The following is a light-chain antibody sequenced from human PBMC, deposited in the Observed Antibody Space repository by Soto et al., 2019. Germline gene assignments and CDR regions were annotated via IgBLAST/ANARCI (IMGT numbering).Light chain of an antibody. Sequence: EIVLTQSPGTLSLSPGERVTLSCRASQSISSTYLAWYRQKSGQAPRLLIYAASSRATGIPDRFSGSGSGTDFTLTISRLEPEDFAVYYCQQYFASSWTFGQGTRVEIK. V-gene: IGKV3-20*01. CDR2: AAS. CDR1: QSISSTY. J-gene: IGKJ1*01. CDR3: QQYFASSWT.